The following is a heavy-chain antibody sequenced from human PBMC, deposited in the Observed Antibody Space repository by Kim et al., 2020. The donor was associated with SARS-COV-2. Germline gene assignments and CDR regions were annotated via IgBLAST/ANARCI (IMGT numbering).Heavy chain of an antibody. J-gene: IGHJ3*02. CDR3: ARAQITMIVVVNAFDI. D-gene: IGHD3-22*01. CDR1: GGSISSGGYY. V-gene: IGHV4-31*03. Sequence: SETLSLTCTVSGGSISSGGYYWSWIRQHPGKGLEWIGYIYYSGSTYYNPSLKSRVTISVDTSKNQFSLKLSSVTAADTAVYYCARAQITMIVVVNAFDIWGPGTMVAVSS. CDR2: IYYSGST.